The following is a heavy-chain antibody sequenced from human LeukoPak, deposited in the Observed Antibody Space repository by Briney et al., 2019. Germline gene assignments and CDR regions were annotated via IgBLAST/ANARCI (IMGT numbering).Heavy chain of an antibody. CDR2: IYYSGTT. Sequence: SETLSLTCTVSGGSISTYYWSWIRQPPGKELEWIASIYYSGTTFYNAPLKSRVTISVDTSKNHFSLRLSSVTAADTAVYYCARQGYDSSGSIYFFDYWGQGTLVTVSS. J-gene: IGHJ4*02. V-gene: IGHV4-59*05. CDR1: GGSISTYY. D-gene: IGHD3-22*01. CDR3: ARQGYDSSGSIYFFDY.